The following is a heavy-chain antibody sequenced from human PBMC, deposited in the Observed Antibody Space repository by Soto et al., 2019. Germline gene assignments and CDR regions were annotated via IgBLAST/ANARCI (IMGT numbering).Heavy chain of an antibody. J-gene: IGHJ4*02. CDR2: INHSGST. Sequence: PSETLSLTCAVYGGSFSGYYWSWIRQPPGKGLEWIGEINHSGSTNYNPSLKSRVTISVDTSKNQFSLKLSSVTAADTAVYYCARPGGTVTFKAFDYWGQGTLVTVSS. V-gene: IGHV4-34*01. CDR1: GGSFSGYY. CDR3: ARPGGTVTFKAFDY. D-gene: IGHD4-4*01.